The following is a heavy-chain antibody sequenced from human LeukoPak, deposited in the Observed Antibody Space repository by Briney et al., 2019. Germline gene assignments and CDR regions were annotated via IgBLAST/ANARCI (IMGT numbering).Heavy chain of an antibody. D-gene: IGHD6-19*01. CDR1: GYTFISYY. Sequence: ASVKVSCKASGYTFISYYMHWVRQAPGQGLEWMGIINPSGGSTSYAQKFQGRVTMTRDTSTSTVYMELSSLRSEDTAVYYCAKSSSGWVREIDYWGQGTLVTVSS. J-gene: IGHJ4*02. CDR3: AKSSSGWVREIDY. CDR2: INPSGGST. V-gene: IGHV1-46*01.